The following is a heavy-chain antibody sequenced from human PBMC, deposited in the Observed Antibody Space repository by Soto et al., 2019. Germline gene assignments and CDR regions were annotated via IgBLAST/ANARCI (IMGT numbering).Heavy chain of an antibody. CDR3: ANGASPDY. V-gene: IGHV3-23*01. CDR2: ISGSGAGT. J-gene: IGHJ4*02. CDR1: GFTFSTYV. Sequence: EVQLLESGGDLVQPGGSLRLSCAASGFTFSTYVMSWVRQAPGKGLEWVSGISGSGAGTYYADSVKGRFAISRDNSKNTLYLQMNSLRVEDPAIYYCANGASPDYWGQGTPVTVSA. D-gene: IGHD3-16*01.